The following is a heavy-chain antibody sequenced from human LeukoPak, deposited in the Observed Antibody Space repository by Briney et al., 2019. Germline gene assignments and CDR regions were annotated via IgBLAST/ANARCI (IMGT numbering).Heavy chain of an antibody. Sequence: GGSLRLSCAASGFTFSSYSMNWVRQAPGKGLECVSSISSSSSYIYYADSVKSRFPNSRDNAQNSLYLQMNSLRAEDTAVYYCARDKGNGMDVWGKGPAVSVFS. CDR2: ISSSSSYI. CDR3: ARDKGNGMDV. V-gene: IGHV3-21*01. CDR1: GFTFSSYS. J-gene: IGHJ6*04.